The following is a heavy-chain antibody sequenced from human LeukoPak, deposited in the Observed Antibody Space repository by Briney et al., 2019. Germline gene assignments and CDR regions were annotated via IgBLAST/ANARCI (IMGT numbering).Heavy chain of an antibody. D-gene: IGHD2-15*01. Sequence: SETLSLTCSVTGGFRSSSNYYWAWIRQPPGKGLEWIGTVYYSGRTDYSPSLRGRVTVSMDTSKNQFSLKLNSVAASDTAVYYCAREGTRWSDENWFDPWGQGTLVTVSS. J-gene: IGHJ5*02. V-gene: IGHV4-39*07. CDR2: VYYSGRT. CDR1: GGFRSSSNYY. CDR3: AREGTRWSDENWFDP.